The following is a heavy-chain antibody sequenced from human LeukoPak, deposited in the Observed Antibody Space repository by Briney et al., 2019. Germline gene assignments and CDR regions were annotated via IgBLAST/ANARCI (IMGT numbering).Heavy chain of an antibody. V-gene: IGHV4-39*01. CDR3: ARILRYFDWLLMDGNFDY. CDR2: IYYSGST. J-gene: IGHJ4*02. Sequence: SETLSLTCTVSGGSISSSSYYWGWIRQPPGKGLEWIGSIYYSGSTYYNPSLKSRVTISVDTSKNQFSLKLSSVTAADTAVYYCARILRYFDWLLMDGNFDYWGQGTLVTVSS. D-gene: IGHD3-9*01. CDR1: GGSISSSSYY.